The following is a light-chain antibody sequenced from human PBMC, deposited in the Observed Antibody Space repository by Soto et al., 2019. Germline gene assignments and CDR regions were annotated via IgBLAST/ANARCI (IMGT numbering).Light chain of an antibody. V-gene: IGKV3-15*01. CDR1: HSVSSY. CDR3: QQYNNWRT. Sequence: EIVLTQSPATLSLSPGERTTLSCRASHSVSSYLAWYQHTPGQAPRLRIYSASTRATGIPARFSGSGSGTEFTLTISSLQSEDFAVYYCQQYNNWRTFGQGTKVDI. J-gene: IGKJ1*01. CDR2: SAS.